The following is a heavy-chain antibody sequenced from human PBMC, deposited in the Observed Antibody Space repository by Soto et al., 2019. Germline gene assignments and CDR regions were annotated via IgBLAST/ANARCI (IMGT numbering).Heavy chain of an antibody. J-gene: IGHJ6*02. CDR3: ARRIPFGYGMDV. Sequence: GGSLRLSCAASGFTFSGSAMHWVRQASGKGLEWVGRIRSKANSYATAYAASVKGRFTISRDDSKNTAYLQMNSLKTEDTAVYYCARRIPFGYGMDVWGQGTTVTVSS. CDR1: GFTFSGSA. CDR2: IRSKANSYAT. V-gene: IGHV3-73*01. D-gene: IGHD2-21*01.